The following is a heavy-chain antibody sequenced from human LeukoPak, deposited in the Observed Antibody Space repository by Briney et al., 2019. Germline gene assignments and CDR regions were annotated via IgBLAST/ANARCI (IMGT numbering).Heavy chain of an antibody. Sequence: GGSLTLPCPPSGFTFTHHAMNWVRQPPGRGVEWVSLISTSGDSTYYADSVKGRFAISRDNSKDMVFLQLNGLRAEDTAVYFCARGAPTLDYWGQGTMVTVSS. D-gene: IGHD3-16*01. CDR1: GFTFTHHA. CDR2: ISTSGDST. V-gene: IGHV3-23*01. CDR3: ARGAPTLDY. J-gene: IGHJ4*02.